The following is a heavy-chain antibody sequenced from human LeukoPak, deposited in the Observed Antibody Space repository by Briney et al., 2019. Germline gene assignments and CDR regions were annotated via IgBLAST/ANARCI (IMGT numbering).Heavy chain of an antibody. J-gene: IGHJ5*02. CDR1: GGTFSSYA. CDR2: IIPILGIA. CDR3: AREVVVVPAAMGGYWFDP. D-gene: IGHD2-2*01. V-gene: IGHV1-69*04. Sequence: SVKVSCKASGGTFSSYAISWVRQAPGQGLEWMGRIIPILGIANYAQKFQGRVTLTADKSTSTAYMELSSLRSEDTAAYYCAREVVVVPAAMGGYWFDPWGQGTLVTVSS.